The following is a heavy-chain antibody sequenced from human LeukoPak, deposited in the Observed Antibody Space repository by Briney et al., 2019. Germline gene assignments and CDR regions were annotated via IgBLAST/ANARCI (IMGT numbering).Heavy chain of an antibody. J-gene: IGHJ4*02. CDR1: GGSISSYY. V-gene: IGHV4-4*07. Sequence: SETLSLTCTVSGGSISSYYWSWIRQPAGKGLEWIGRIYTSGSTKYNPSLKSRVTMLVDTSKNQFSLKLSSVTAADTAVYYCARDGANRGFDYWGQGTLVTVSS. D-gene: IGHD1-14*01. CDR2: IYTSGST. CDR3: ARDGANRGFDY.